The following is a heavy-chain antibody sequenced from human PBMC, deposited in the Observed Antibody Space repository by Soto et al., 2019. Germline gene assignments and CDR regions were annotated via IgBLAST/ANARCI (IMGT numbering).Heavy chain of an antibody. J-gene: IGHJ4*02. CDR1: GGSISSGGNS. CDR3: ARAGGLGAVAVDY. V-gene: IGHV4-30-2*01. CDR2: IYHSGST. D-gene: IGHD6-19*01. Sequence: PLEDPFLPCAVSGGSISSGGNSWSWVRQPPGKGLEWIGYIYHSGSTYYNPSLKSRVTISVDRSKNQFSLKLSSVTAADTAVYYCARAGGLGAVAVDYWGQGTLVTVSS.